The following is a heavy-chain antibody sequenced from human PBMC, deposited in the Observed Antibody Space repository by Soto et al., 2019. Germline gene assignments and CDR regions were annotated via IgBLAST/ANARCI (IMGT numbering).Heavy chain of an antibody. CDR1: GYRFINYW. V-gene: IGHV5-10-1*03. D-gene: IGHD1-1*01. CDR3: VRHGNGTPFYFDF. Sequence: EVQLVQSGAEVKKPGESLRLSCQGSGYRFINYWISWVRQMPGKGLEWVGRIDPSDSYTVYSPSFQGHVTISIDTAIDTAFLEWRSRQASDTAMYYCVRHGNGTPFYFDFWGRGTLVAVSS. J-gene: IGHJ4*02. CDR2: IDPSDSYT.